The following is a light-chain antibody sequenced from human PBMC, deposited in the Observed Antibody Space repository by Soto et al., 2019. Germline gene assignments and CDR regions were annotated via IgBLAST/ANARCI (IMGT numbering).Light chain of an antibody. CDR2: GAS. CDR1: QRVSDNY. Sequence: EIVLTQSPGTLSLSPGERATLSCRASQRVSDNYLGWYQQKPGQAPRLLIYGASSRATDIPDRFSGSGSGTDFTLTISRLEPEDFAAYYCQQYGSSPRVTFGGGTKVEIK. CDR3: QQYGSSPRVT. V-gene: IGKV3-20*01. J-gene: IGKJ4*01.